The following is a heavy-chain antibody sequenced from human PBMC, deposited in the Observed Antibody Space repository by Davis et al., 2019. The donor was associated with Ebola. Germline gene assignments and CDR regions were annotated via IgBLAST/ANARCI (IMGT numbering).Heavy chain of an antibody. CDR2: ISGSGGST. V-gene: IGHV3-23*01. Sequence: AISGSGGSTYYADSVKGRFTISRDNSKNTLYLQMNSLRAEDTAVYYCANNRPAKTVLVWGQGTTVTVSS. J-gene: IGHJ6*02. CDR3: ANNRPAKTVLV. D-gene: IGHD1-14*01.